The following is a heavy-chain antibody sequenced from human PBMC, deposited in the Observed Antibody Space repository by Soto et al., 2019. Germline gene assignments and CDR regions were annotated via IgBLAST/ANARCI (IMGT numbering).Heavy chain of an antibody. CDR1: GFTFGTTD. J-gene: IGHJ5*02. V-gene: IGHV3-23*01. Sequence: QLLQSGGGLVQPGGSLTLSCAASGFTFGTTDMSWVRQAPGEGLEWVSTIDGSGGITYYADSVEGRFTICRDNSRNTVYLPMNSLRGDDSALYYCVKNSGWFNTWGQGALVTVSS. D-gene: IGHD3-10*01. CDR2: IDGSGGIT. CDR3: VKNSGWFNT.